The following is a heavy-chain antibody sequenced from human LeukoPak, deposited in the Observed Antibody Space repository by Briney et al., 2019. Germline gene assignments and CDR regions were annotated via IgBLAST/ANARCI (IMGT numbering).Heavy chain of an antibody. CDR3: AREGSNFAY. Sequence: SETLSLTCTVSGGSISSSSYYWGWIRQPPGKGLEWIGSIYYSGSTYYNPSLKSRVTISVDTSKNQFSLKLSSVTAADTAVYYCAREGSNFAYWGQGTLVTVSS. J-gene: IGHJ4*02. CDR1: GGSISSSSYY. D-gene: IGHD1-26*01. CDR2: IYYSGST. V-gene: IGHV4-39*02.